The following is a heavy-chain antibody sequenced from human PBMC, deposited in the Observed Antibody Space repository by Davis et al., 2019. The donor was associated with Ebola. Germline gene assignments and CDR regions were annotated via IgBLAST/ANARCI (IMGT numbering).Heavy chain of an antibody. D-gene: IGHD3-3*01. J-gene: IGHJ6*02. V-gene: IGHV4-59*01. CDR2: IYYSGST. CDR1: GGSISSYY. CDR3: ARVGTTYYDFWSGYSEPYGMDV. Sequence: MPSETLSLTCTVSGGSISSYYWSWIWQPPGKGLEWIGYIYYSGSTNYNPSLKSRVTISVDTSKNQFSLKLSSVTAADTAVYYCARVGTTYYDFWSGYSEPYGMDVWGQGTTVTVSS.